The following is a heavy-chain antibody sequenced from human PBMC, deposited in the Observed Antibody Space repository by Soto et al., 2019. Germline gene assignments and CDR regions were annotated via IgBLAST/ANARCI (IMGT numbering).Heavy chain of an antibody. CDR3: ARATRYYYDSSGYYERGPLFDY. V-gene: IGHV4-30-4*01. CDR1: GGSISSGDYY. D-gene: IGHD3-22*01. J-gene: IGHJ4*02. CDR2: IYYSGST. Sequence: PSETLSLTCTVSGGSISSGDYYWSWIRQPPGKGLEWIGYIYYSGSTYYNPSLKSRVTISVDTSKNQFSLKLSSVTAADTAVYYCARATRYYYDSSGYYERGPLFDYWGQGTLVTVSS.